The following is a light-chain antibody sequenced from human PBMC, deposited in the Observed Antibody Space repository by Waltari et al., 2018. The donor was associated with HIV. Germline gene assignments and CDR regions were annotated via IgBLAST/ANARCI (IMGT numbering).Light chain of an antibody. J-gene: IGLJ1*01. CDR2: QDA. CDR3: QAWDSSTPYV. Sequence: SYELTQPPSVSVSPGQTATITCSGDDLGDTYICWYQQKPGQSPLLVIYQDAKRPSGIPERFSGSNSGNTATLTIGGTQAMDEADYYCQAWDSSTPYVFGTGTKVSVL. V-gene: IGLV3-1*01. CDR1: DLGDTY.